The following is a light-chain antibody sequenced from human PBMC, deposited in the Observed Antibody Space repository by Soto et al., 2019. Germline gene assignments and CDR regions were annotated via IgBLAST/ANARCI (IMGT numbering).Light chain of an antibody. CDR3: QQYGSTPFT. CDR2: GAS. Sequence: EMVVTQSPGTLSLSPGERATLSCRASQSVSSNYLAWYQQKPGQAPRLLIYGASSRASDITDRVSGSGSGTDFTLIISRREPEDFAMYYCQQYGSTPFTFGPGTKVDVK. V-gene: IGKV3-20*01. J-gene: IGKJ3*01. CDR1: QSVSSNY.